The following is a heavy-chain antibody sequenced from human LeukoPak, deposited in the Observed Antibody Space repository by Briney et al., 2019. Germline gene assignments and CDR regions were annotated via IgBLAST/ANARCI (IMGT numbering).Heavy chain of an antibody. D-gene: IGHD3-3*01. CDR3: AKDHNDFWSGYPPN. Sequence: PGGSLRLSCVASGFIFSHHAMTWVRQAPGQGLEWVSAIGGSGGGIFYADSVKGRFTISRDNSKNTLYLQMSSLRADDTAVYYCAKDHNDFWSGYPPNWGQGTLVSVSS. V-gene: IGHV3-23*01. CDR1: GFIFSHHA. J-gene: IGHJ4*02. CDR2: IGGSGGGI.